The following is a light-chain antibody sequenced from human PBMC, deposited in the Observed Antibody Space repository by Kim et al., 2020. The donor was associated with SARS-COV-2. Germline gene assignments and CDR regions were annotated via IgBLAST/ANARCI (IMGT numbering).Light chain of an antibody. J-gene: IGKJ3*01. CDR2: DAS. Sequence: GDRVTITCRASEGISSALAWYQQKPGKAPKLLIYDASSLESGVPSRFSGSGSGTDFTLTIRSLQPEDFATYYCQQFNNYLVAFGTGTKVDI. CDR3: QQFNNYLVA. CDR1: EGISSA. V-gene: IGKV1D-13*01.